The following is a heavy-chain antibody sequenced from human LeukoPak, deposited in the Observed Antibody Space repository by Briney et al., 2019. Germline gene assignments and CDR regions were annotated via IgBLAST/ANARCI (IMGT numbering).Heavy chain of an antibody. D-gene: IGHD5-18*01. CDR3: AKDLGYSYGWVDY. V-gene: IGHV3-23*01. Sequence: GGSLRLSCAASGFTFSSYWMSWVRQAPGKGLEWVSTISGNGAKTYSAGSVKGRLTISRDNSKNTLYLQMNSLRAEDTALYYCAKDLGYSYGWVDYWGQGILVTVSS. J-gene: IGHJ4*02. CDR2: ISGNGAKT. CDR1: GFTFSSYW.